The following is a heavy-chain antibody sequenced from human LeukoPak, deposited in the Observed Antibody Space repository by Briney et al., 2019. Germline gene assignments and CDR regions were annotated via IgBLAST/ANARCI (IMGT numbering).Heavy chain of an antibody. CDR2: INHSGST. Sequence: SETLSLTCAVYGGSFSGYYWSWIRQPPGKGLEWIGEINHSGSTNYNPSLKSRVTISVDTSKNQFSLKLSSVTAADTAVYYCARGGDYYDFDYWGQGTLVTVSS. V-gene: IGHV4-34*01. J-gene: IGHJ4*02. CDR1: GGSFSGYY. D-gene: IGHD2-21*02. CDR3: ARGGDYYDFDY.